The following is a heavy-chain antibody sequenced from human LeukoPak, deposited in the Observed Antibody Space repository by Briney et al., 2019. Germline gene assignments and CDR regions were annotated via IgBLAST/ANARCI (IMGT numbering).Heavy chain of an antibody. J-gene: IGHJ4*02. V-gene: IGHV1-46*01. CDR1: GYTFSNYY. CDR2: INPSGVST. Sequence: ASVKVSCKASGYTFSNYYMHWVREAPGQGLEWMGIINPSGVSTNYAQKFQGRVTMTRDTSTSTVYMELSSLRSEDTAIYYCAREYYGSGIYYFDYWGQGTLVTVSS. CDR3: AREYYGSGIYYFDY. D-gene: IGHD3-10*01.